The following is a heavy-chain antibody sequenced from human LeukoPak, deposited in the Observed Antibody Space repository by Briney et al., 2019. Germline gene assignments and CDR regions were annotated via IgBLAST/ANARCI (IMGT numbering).Heavy chain of an antibody. Sequence: HGGSLRLSCAASGFAFSTYWMTWVRQAPGKELEWVANIKRDGSLTHHVDSVKGRFTISRDNAKNSLYLQMNSLRVDDSAVYYCAGDQSPQIDGIYYDAFDIWGQGTMVTVTS. CDR2: IKRDGSLT. D-gene: IGHD1-26*01. CDR1: GFAFSTYW. J-gene: IGHJ3*02. V-gene: IGHV3-7*01. CDR3: AGDQSPQIDGIYYDAFDI.